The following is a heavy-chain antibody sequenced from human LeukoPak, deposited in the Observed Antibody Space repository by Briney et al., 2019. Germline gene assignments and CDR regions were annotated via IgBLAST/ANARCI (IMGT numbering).Heavy chain of an antibody. D-gene: IGHD5-12*01. CDR1: GFTFSSYA. V-gene: IGHV3-30-3*01. J-gene: IGHJ4*02. Sequence: GGSLRLSCAASGFTFSSYAMHWVRQAPGKGLEWVAVISYDGSYTYYADSVRGRFTISRDNSKNTLFLQMSSLRAEDTAVYWGARAGGYSGYDYKSPFDYWGQGALVTVSS. CDR3: ARAGGYSGYDYKSPFDY. CDR2: ISYDGSYT.